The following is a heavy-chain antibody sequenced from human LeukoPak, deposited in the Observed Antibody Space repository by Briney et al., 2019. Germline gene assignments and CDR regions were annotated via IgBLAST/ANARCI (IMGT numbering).Heavy chain of an antibody. CDR1: GFTFSSYA. J-gene: IGHJ1*01. CDR3: AKEYSSSWYWSEYFQH. V-gene: IGHV3-23*01. D-gene: IGHD6-13*01. Sequence: GGSLRLSCAASGFTFSSYAMSWVRQAPGKGLEWVSAISGSGGSTYYADSVKGRFTISRDNSKNTLYLQMNSLRAEDTAVYYCAKEYSSSWYWSEYFQHWGQGTLVTVSS. CDR2: ISGSGGST.